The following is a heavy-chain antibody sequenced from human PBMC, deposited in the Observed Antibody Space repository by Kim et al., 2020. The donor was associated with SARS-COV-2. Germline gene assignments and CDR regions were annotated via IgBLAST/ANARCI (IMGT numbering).Heavy chain of an antibody. Sequence: SVKVSCKASGGTFSSYAISWVRQAPGQGLEWMGGIIPIFGTANYAQKFQGRVTITADESTSTAYMELSSLRSEDTAVYYCARGGNSGWELRGANWFDPWGQGTLVTVSS. CDR2: IIPIFGTA. CDR3: ARGGNSGWELRGANWFDP. D-gene: IGHD1-26*01. J-gene: IGHJ5*02. CDR1: GGTFSSYA. V-gene: IGHV1-69*13.